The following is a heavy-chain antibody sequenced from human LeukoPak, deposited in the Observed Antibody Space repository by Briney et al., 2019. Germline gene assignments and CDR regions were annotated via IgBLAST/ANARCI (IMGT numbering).Heavy chain of an antibody. CDR1: GFTFSSYA. CDR3: VKDTSVSLREHSFDY. V-gene: IGHV3-64D*06. J-gene: IGHJ4*02. CDR2: ISSNGGST. Sequence: GGSLRLSCSASGFTFSSYAMHWVRQAPGKGLEYVSAISSNGGSTYYADSVKGRFTISRDNSKNTLYLQTSSLRAEDTAVYYCVKDTSVSLREHSFDYWGQGTLVTVSS. D-gene: IGHD1-26*01.